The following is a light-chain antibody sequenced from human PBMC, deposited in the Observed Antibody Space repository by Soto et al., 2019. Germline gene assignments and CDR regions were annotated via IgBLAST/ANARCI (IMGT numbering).Light chain of an antibody. CDR3: ALWDDSLNGPV. Sequence: QSVLTQPPSASGTPRQRITISCSGSSSNIGSHSVNWYQQLPGTAPKLLIYRSSQRPSGVPDRFSGSKSGTSASLAISGLQSGDEADYYCALWDDSLNGPVFGGGTKLTVL. CDR1: SSNIGSHS. V-gene: IGLV1-44*01. J-gene: IGLJ3*02. CDR2: RSS.